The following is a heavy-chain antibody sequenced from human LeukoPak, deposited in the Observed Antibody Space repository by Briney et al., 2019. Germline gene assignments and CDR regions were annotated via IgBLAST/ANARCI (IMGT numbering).Heavy chain of an antibody. J-gene: IGHJ4*02. CDR3: ARGAQITMVRGARYYFDY. Sequence: ASVKVSCKASGYTFTSYYMHWVRQAPGQGLEWMGIINPSGGSTSCAQKFQGRVTMTRDTSTSTVYMELSSLRSEDTAVYYCARGAQITMVRGARYYFDYWGQGTLVTVSS. CDR2: INPSGGST. V-gene: IGHV1-46*01. CDR1: GYTFTSYY. D-gene: IGHD3-10*01.